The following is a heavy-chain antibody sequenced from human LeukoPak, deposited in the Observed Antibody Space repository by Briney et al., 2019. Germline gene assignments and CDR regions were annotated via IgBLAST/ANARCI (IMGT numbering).Heavy chain of an antibody. CDR1: GFTFSFYA. CDR2: ISGSGGRT. Sequence: GGSLRLSCAASGFTFSFYAMSWVRQAPGKGLEWVSVISGSGGRTYYADSVKGRFTLSRDNSNNTLSLEMSSLRAEDTAVYYCAREGTYYDSSGYYVSWGQGTLVTVSS. D-gene: IGHD3-22*01. V-gene: IGHV3-23*01. CDR3: AREGTYYDSSGYYVS. J-gene: IGHJ5*02.